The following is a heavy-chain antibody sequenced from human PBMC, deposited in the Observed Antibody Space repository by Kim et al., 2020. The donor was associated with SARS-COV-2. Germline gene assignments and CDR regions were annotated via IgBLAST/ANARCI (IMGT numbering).Heavy chain of an antibody. J-gene: IGHJ3*02. CDR1: GFTFSNYA. CDR2: IRGGGAGA. V-gene: IGHV3-23*01. CDR3: AKCHSSWGKDAFDI. Sequence: GGSLRLSCAASGFTFSNYAMSRVRQAPGKGLEWVSYIRGGGAGALYADSVKGRFTISRDNSMKTLSLQLNSLRAEDTAIYYCAKCHSSWGKDAFDIWGLGTLVTVSS. D-gene: IGHD3-16*01.